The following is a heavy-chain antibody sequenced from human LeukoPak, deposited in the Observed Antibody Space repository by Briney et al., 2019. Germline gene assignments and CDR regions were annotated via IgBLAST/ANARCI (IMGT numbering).Heavy chain of an antibody. CDR3: ARDPGDYGDYDRAGFDY. CDR1: GGSISSYY. Sequence: SETLSLTCTVSGGSISSYYWSWIRQPPGKGLEWIGYIYYSGSTYYNPSLKSRVTISVDTSKNQFSLKLSSVTAADTAVYYCARDPGDYGDYDRAGFDYWGQGTLVTVSS. J-gene: IGHJ4*02. D-gene: IGHD4-17*01. CDR2: IYYSGST. V-gene: IGHV4-59*12.